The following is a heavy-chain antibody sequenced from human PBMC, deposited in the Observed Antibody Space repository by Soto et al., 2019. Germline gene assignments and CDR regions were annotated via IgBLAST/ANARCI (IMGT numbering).Heavy chain of an antibody. D-gene: IGHD6-13*01. CDR2: IIPIFTTT. V-gene: IGHV1-69*12. J-gene: IGHJ3*02. Sequence: QVHLVQSGAEVKKPGSSVKVSCKASGGTFSNNAINWVRQAPGQGLEWMGRIIPIFTTTNYAQKFQGRVTITADESTITAYMELSSLKHDDTAVYYCAREVAADGTFREDVFDIWGQGTLVTVSS. CDR3: AREVAADGTFREDVFDI. CDR1: GGTFSNNA.